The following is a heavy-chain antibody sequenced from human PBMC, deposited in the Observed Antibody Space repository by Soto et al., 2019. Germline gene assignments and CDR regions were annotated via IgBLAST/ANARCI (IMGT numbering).Heavy chain of an antibody. CDR1: GAALNRGNYY. CDR3: AILRIATNTYKLFHP. CDR2: IYVTGAV. D-gene: IGHD2-21*01. J-gene: IGHJ5*02. Sequence: SETLSLTCSVSGAALNRGNYYWSWIRQVPGKGLEWIGHIYVTGAVDYNPSLRDRITISQDTSERQFSLNLRLVTAADTAVYYCAILRIATNTYKLFHPWGQGTLVTVS. V-gene: IGHV4-31*03.